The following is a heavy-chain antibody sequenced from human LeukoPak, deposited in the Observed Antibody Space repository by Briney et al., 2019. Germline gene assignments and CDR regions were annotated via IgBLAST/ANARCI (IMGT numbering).Heavy chain of an antibody. CDR2: TYYSGST. J-gene: IGHJ4*02. D-gene: IGHD5-18*01. CDR3: AGNRGYSYGQLDY. CDR1: GGSISSGGYY. Sequence: SQTLSLTCTVSGGSISSGGYYWSWIRQHPGKGLEWIGYTYYSGSTYYNPSLKSRVTISVDTPKNQFSLKLSSVTAADTAGYYCAGNRGYSYGQLDYWGQGTLVTVSS. V-gene: IGHV4-31*03.